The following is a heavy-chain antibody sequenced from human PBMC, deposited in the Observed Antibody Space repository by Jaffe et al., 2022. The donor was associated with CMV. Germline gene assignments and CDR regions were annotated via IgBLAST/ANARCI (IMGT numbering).Heavy chain of an antibody. D-gene: IGHD6-19*01. J-gene: IGHJ4*02. V-gene: IGHV3-21*01. CDR1: GFTFSSYS. CDR3: ARVPPRGQWLVSEYYFDY. Sequence: EVQLVESGGGLVKPGGSLRLSCAASGFTFSSYSMNWVRQAPGKGLEWVSSISSSSSYIYYADSVKGRFTISRDNAKNSLYLQMNSLRAEDTAVYYCARVPPRGQWLVSEYYFDYWGQGTLVTVSS. CDR2: ISSSSSYI.